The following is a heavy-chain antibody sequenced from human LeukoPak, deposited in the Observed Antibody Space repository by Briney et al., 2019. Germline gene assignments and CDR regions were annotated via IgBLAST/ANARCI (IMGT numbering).Heavy chain of an antibody. D-gene: IGHD6-13*01. CDR1: GFTFSTYA. CDR3: AKNWVASSWFNLFDP. CDR2: ISGSAGGT. Sequence: LTGGSLRLSCVAPGFTFSTYALSWVRQAPGKGLEWVSSISGSAGGTYYADSGKGRFTISRDNSKNTLYLPMQSLRAEDTAVYYCAKNWVASSWFNLFDPWGQGTLVTVSS. J-gene: IGHJ5*02. V-gene: IGHV3-23*01.